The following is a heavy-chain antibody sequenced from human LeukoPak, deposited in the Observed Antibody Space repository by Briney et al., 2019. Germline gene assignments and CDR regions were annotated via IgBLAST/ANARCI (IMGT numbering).Heavy chain of an antibody. D-gene: IGHD5-24*01. CDR2: ISGSGGST. CDR1: GFTFSSYA. J-gene: IGHJ3*02. V-gene: IGHV3-23*01. CDR3: AKGRMAHPRLDAFDI. Sequence: PGGSLRLSCAASGFTFSSYAMSWVRQAPGKGLEWVSAISGSGGSTYYADSVKGRFTISRDNAKNSLYLQMNSLRAEDTALYYCAKGRMAHPRLDAFDIWGQGTMVTVSS.